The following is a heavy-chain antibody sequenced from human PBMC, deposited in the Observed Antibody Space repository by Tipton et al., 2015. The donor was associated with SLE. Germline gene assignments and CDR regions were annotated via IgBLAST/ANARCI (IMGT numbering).Heavy chain of an antibody. CDR3: ARRPMGLAAFDI. J-gene: IGHJ3*02. Sequence: TLSLTCTVSGGSISSGNYYWSWMRQPAGKGLEWIWHIYTSGSTNYNPSLKSRVTISVDTSKNQFSLKLSSVTAVDTAVYYCARRPMGLAAFDIWGQGTVVTVSS. D-gene: IGHD3-16*01. V-gene: IGHV4-61*09. CDR2: IYTSGST. CDR1: GGSISSGNYY.